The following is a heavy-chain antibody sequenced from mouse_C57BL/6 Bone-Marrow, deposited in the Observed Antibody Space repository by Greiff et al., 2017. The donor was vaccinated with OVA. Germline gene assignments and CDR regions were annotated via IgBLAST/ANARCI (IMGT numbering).Heavy chain of an antibody. CDR1: GFSLTSYG. CDR3: ARQYYYYGSSSYYYAMDY. V-gene: IGHV2-6-1*01. Sequence: QVQLKESGPGLVAPSQSLSITCTVSGFSLTSYGVHWVRQPPGKGLEWLVVIWSDGSTTYNSALKSRLSISKDNSKSQVFLKMNSLQTDDTAMYYGARQYYYYGSSSYYYAMDYWGQGTSVTVSS. D-gene: IGHD1-1*01. CDR2: IWSDGST. J-gene: IGHJ4*01.